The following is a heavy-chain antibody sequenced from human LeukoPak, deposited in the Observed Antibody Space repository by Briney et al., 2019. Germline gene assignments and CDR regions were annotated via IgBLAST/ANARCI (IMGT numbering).Heavy chain of an antibody. D-gene: IGHD6-13*01. CDR1: GGSFSGYY. J-gene: IGHJ6*03. CDR3: ARGERSSFPQRYYYMDV. V-gene: IGHV4-34*01. CDR2: INHSGST. Sequence: PSETLSLTCAVYGGSFSGYYWSWIRQPPGKGLEWIGEINHSGSTNYNPSLKSRVTISVDTSKNQFSLKLSSVTAADTAVYYCARGERSSFPQRYYYMDVWGKGTTVTVSS.